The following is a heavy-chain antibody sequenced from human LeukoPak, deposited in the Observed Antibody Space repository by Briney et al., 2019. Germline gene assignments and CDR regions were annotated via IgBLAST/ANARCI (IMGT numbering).Heavy chain of an antibody. V-gene: IGHV3-7*03. J-gene: IGHJ4*02. CDR2: RKQDGSEK. Sequence: GGSLRLSCAASGFTVSSNYMSWVRQAPGKGLEWVANRKQDGSEKYYVDSVKGRSTITRDNAKNSLYLQMNSLRDEDTAVYYCARGHYYFDYWGQGTLVTVSS. CDR1: GFTVSSNY. CDR3: ARGHYYFDY.